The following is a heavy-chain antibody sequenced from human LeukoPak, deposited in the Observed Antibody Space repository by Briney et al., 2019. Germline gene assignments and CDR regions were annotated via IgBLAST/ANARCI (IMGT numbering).Heavy chain of an antibody. J-gene: IGHJ4*02. CDR3: VKDRGDGYRGFDY. V-gene: IGHV3-33*06. CDR2: IWYDGTHK. CDR1: GFTFSTQG. Sequence: PGGSLRLSCVASGFTFSTQGMHWVRQAPGKGLEWVAVIWYDGTHKYYADSVKGRLTISRDNSKNTVYLQMNSLRAEDTAVYYCVKDRGDGYRGFDYWGQGTLVTVSS. D-gene: IGHD5-24*01.